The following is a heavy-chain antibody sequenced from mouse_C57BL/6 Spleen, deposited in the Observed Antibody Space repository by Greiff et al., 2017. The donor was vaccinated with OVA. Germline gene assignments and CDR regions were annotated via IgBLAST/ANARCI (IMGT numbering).Heavy chain of an antibody. V-gene: IGHV5-4*01. CDR1: GFTFSSYA. CDR3: AREPDYYGSSYAMDY. J-gene: IGHJ4*01. Sequence: EVNVVESGGGLVKPGGSLKLSCAASGFTFSSYAMSWVRQTPEKRLEWVATISDGGSYTYYPDNVKGRFTISRDNAKNNLYLQMSHLKSEDTAMYYCAREPDYYGSSYAMDYWGQGTSVTVSS. D-gene: IGHD1-1*01. CDR2: ISDGGSYT.